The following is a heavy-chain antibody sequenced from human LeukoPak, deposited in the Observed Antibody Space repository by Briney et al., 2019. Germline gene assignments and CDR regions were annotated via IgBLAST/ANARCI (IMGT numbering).Heavy chain of an antibody. Sequence: GGSLRLSCPASGLTLSSYSMHWVRQPPEEGLEWVSSISSGSTYIYYTNSVEGRFTISRHNSEKSLYLPMNSLRAEDTAVYYCARDRGDYYDSSGRAVLYYFDYWGQGTVVTVSS. CDR1: GLTLSSYS. V-gene: IGHV3-21*01. CDR3: ARDRGDYYDSSGRAVLYYFDY. D-gene: IGHD3-22*01. J-gene: IGHJ4*02. CDR2: ISSGSTYI.